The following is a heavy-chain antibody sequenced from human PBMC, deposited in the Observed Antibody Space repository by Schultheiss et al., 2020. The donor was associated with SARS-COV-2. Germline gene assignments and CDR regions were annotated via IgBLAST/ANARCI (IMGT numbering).Heavy chain of an antibody. J-gene: IGHJ4*02. Sequence: ASVKVSCKASGYTFTGYYMHWVRQAPGQGLEWMGWINPNSGGSAYYADSVEGRFSVSRDNSKDTLFLQMHSLRAEDTAVYYCATAPPRYCFSPSCYNMADCWGQGTLVTVSS. CDR3: ATAPPRYCFSPSCYNMADC. CDR2: INPNSGGSA. CDR1: GYTFTGYY. V-gene: IGHV1-2*02. D-gene: IGHD2-2*02.